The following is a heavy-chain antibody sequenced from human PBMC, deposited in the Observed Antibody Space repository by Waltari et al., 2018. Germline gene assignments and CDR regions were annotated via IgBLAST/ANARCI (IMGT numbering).Heavy chain of an antibody. CDR2: IYHSGST. CDR3: ASIRVTMIVAMNV. J-gene: IGHJ6*02. V-gene: IGHV4-4*02. D-gene: IGHD3-22*01. Sequence: QRPGKGLESIGEIYHSGSTNYNPSLKRRVTISVHKSKNQFALKLSSVTAADSAVYYWASIRVTMIVAMNVWGQGTTVTVSS.